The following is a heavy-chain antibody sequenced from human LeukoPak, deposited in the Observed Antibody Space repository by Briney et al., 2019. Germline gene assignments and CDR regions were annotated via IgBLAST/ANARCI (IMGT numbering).Heavy chain of an antibody. J-gene: IGHJ6*02. CDR2: IKLDGSEK. Sequence: GGSLRLSCVASGFTFGKYWMSWVRQAPGKGLEWVANIKLDGSEKNYVDSVKGRFTISRDNAKNSLYLQMSNLRAEDTAVYFCARGGGLDVWGQGATVTVSS. D-gene: IGHD3-16*01. CDR3: ARGGGLDV. CDR1: GFTFGKYW. V-gene: IGHV3-7*03.